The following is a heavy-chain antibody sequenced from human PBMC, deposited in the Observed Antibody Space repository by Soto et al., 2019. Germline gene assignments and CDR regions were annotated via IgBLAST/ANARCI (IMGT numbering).Heavy chain of an antibody. D-gene: IGHD3-22*01. V-gene: IGHV3-30*18. CDR3: AKDGPTMIVPLDYFDY. Sequence: PGGSLSLSCAASGFTFSSYGMHWVRQAPGKGLEWVAVISYDGSNKYYADSVKGRFTISRDNSKNTLYLQMNSLRAEDTAVYYCAKDGPTMIVPLDYFDYWGQGTLVTVSS. CDR2: ISYDGSNK. CDR1: GFTFSSYG. J-gene: IGHJ4*02.